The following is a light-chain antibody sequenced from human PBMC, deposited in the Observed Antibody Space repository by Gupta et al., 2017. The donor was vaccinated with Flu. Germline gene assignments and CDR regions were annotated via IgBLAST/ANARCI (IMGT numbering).Light chain of an antibody. CDR1: RSDVCGYNH. CDR2: DVS. J-gene: IGLJ3*02. CDR3: CSYAGSYTWV. V-gene: IGLV2-11*01. Sequence: TRSDVCGYNHVSWFQQHAGKAPKVMIYDVSKRPSGVPDRFSGSKSGNTASLTISGLQAEDEADYYCCSYAGSYTWVFGGGNKLTVL.